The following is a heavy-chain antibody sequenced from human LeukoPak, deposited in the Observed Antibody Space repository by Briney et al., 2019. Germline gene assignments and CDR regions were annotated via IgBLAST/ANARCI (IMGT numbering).Heavy chain of an antibody. CDR3: ARPRYCSSTSCYRAFDI. CDR2: INHGGST. CDR1: GGSFSGYY. Sequence: SETLSLTCAVYGGSFSGYYWTWIRQPPGKGLEWIGEINHGGSTNYNPSLKSRVTISVDTSKNQFSLKLRSVTAPDTAGYYCARPRYCSSTSCYRAFDIWGQGAMVTVSS. D-gene: IGHD2-2*01. V-gene: IGHV4-34*01. J-gene: IGHJ3*02.